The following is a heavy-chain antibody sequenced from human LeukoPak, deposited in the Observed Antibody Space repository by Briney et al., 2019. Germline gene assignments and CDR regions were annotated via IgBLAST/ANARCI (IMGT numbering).Heavy chain of an antibody. D-gene: IGHD4-23*01. CDR3: ASTTVVTPGWFDP. J-gene: IGHJ5*02. CDR2: INHSGST. Sequence: SETLSLTCAVYGGSFSGYYWSWIRQPPGKGLEWIGEINHSGSTNYNPSLKSRVTISVDTSKTQFSLKLSPVTAADTAVYYCASTTVVTPGWFDPWGQGTLVTVSS. CDR1: GGSFSGYY. V-gene: IGHV4-34*01.